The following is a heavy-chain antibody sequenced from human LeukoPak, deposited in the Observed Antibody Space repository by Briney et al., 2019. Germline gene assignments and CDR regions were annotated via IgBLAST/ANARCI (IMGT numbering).Heavy chain of an antibody. J-gene: IGHJ4*02. D-gene: IGHD4-23*01. V-gene: IGHV3-53*01. CDR3: ASHGRDYGGNGGYFDY. CDR2: IYSGGCT. Sequence: PGGSLRLSCAASGFTVSSNYMSWVRQAPGKGLEWVSVIYSGGCTYYADSVKGRFTISRDNSKNTLYLQMNSLRAEDTAVYYCASHGRDYGGNGGYFDYWGQGTLVTVSS. CDR1: GFTVSSNY.